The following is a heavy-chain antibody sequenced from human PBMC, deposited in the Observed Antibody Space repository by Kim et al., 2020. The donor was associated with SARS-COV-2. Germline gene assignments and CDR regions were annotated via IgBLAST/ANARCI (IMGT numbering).Heavy chain of an antibody. J-gene: IGHJ4*02. V-gene: IGHV4-4*02. D-gene: IGHD3-22*01. Sequence: THSTPSRKSRVTLSVDKSKNQFSLKLGSVTAADTAVYYCARRGMGYDSSGLWGQGTLVTVSS. CDR2: T. CDR3: ARRGMGYDSSGL.